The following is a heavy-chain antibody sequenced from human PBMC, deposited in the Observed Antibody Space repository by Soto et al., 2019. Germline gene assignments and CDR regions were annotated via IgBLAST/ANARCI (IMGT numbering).Heavy chain of an antibody. CDR1: GGSISSSNW. J-gene: IGHJ4*02. D-gene: IGHD3-16*02. CDR2: IYHSGST. V-gene: IGHV4-4*02. Sequence: SETLSLTCAVSGGSISSSNWWSWVRQSPGKGLEWIGEIYHSGSTNYNPSLKSRVSISVDKSKNQFSLKLKSVTAADTAVYYCARAEVWGSYRCFDYWGQGTLVTVSS. CDR3: ARAEVWGSYRCFDY.